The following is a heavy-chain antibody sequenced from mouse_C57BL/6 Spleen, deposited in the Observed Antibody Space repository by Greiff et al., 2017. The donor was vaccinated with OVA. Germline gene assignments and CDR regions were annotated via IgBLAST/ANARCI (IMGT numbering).Heavy chain of an antibody. V-gene: IGHV10-1*01. D-gene: IGHD1-1*01. CDR3: VRHHYYGSSYVDYAMDY. CDR2: IRSKSNNYAT. Sequence: EVQRVESGGGLVQPKGSLKLSCAASGFSFNTYAMNWVRQAPGKGLEWVARIRSKSNNYATYYADSVKDRFTISRDDSESMLYLQMNNLKTEDTAMYYCVRHHYYGSSYVDYAMDYWGQGTSVTVSS. J-gene: IGHJ4*01. CDR1: GFSFNTYA.